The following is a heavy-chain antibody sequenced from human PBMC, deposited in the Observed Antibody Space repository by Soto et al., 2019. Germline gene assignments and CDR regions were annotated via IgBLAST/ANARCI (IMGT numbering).Heavy chain of an antibody. Sequence: PGGSLRLSCAASGFTFSSYAMHWVRQAPGKGLEWVAVISYDGSNKYYADSVKGRFTISRDNSKNTLYLQMNSLRAEDTAVYYCARDVTMIVVVIRWQIDYGMDVWGQGTTVTVSS. J-gene: IGHJ6*02. CDR1: GFTFSSYA. CDR3: ARDVTMIVVVIRWQIDYGMDV. V-gene: IGHV3-30-3*01. D-gene: IGHD3-22*01. CDR2: ISYDGSNK.